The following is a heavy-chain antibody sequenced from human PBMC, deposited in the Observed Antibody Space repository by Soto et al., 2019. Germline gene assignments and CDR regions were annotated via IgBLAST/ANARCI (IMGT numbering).Heavy chain of an antibody. Sequence: ASETLSLTCTVSGGSISSYYWSWIRQPPGKGLEWIGEINHSGSTNYNPSLKSRVTISVDTSKNQFSLKLSSVTAADTAVYYCARGQGGYSYPNWFDPWGQGTLVTVSS. CDR1: GGSISSYY. CDR3: ARGQGGYSYPNWFDP. D-gene: IGHD5-18*01. J-gene: IGHJ5*02. V-gene: IGHV4-34*01. CDR2: INHSGST.